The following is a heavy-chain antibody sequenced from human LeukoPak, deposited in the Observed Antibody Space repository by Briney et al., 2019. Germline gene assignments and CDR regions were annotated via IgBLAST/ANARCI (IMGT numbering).Heavy chain of an antibody. CDR3: ASGAYSFYYMDV. D-gene: IGHD5-18*01. V-gene: IGHV4-59*01. Sequence: ASETLSLTCTVSGGSISSYCWSWIRQPPGKGLEWIGYIYYSGSTNYNPSLKSRVTISVDTSKNQFSLKLTSVTAADTAVYYCASGAYSFYYMDVWGKGTTVTISS. CDR2: IYYSGST. CDR1: GGSISSYC. J-gene: IGHJ6*03.